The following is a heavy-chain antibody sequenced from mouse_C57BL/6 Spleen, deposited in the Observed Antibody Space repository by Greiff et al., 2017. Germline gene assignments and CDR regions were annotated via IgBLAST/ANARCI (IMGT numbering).Heavy chain of an antibody. CDR1: GFNFTDYY. Sequence: VQLQQSGAELVKPGASVKLSCTASGFNFTDYYMHWVKQRPEQGLEWIGRLDPEDGETKYAPKFQGKGTITADTSSNTAYLQLSSLTSEDTAVYYCAREGLTVVAKGIAYCGQGTLVTVSA. CDR2: LDPEDGET. D-gene: IGHD1-1*01. J-gene: IGHJ3*01. CDR3: AREGLTVVAKGIAY. V-gene: IGHV14-2*01.